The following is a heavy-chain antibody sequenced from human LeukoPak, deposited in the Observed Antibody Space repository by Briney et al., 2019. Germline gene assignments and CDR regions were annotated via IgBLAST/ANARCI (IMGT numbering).Heavy chain of an antibody. V-gene: IGHV1-2*02. CDR3: ARIGKQLNWFDP. D-gene: IGHD6-13*01. J-gene: IGHJ5*02. CDR1: GGTFSSYA. CDR2: INPNSGST. Sequence: GPVKVSCKASGGTFSSYAISWVRQAPGQGLEWMGWINPNSGSTNYAQKFQGRVTMTRDTSITTVYMELSRLISDDTAVYYCARIGKQLNWFDPWGQGTLVTVSS.